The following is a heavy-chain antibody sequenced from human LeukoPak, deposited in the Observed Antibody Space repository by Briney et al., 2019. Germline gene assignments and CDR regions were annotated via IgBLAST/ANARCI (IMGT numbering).Heavy chain of an antibody. V-gene: IGHV4-59*08. J-gene: IGHJ4*02. Sequence: PSETLSLTCTVSGGSISSYYWSWIRQPPGKGLEWIGYIYYTGTTNYNPSLKSRVTMSLDTSKNQVSLRLSSVTAADTAVYFCATGKYYYDISGYPEYYFDYWGQGALVTVSS. CDR1: GGSISSYY. D-gene: IGHD3-22*01. CDR3: ATGKYYYDISGYPEYYFDY. CDR2: IYYTGTT.